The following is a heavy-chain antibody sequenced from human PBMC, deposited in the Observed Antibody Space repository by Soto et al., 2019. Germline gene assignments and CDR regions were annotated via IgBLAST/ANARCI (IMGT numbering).Heavy chain of an antibody. CDR3: ARDDSSYMDV. CDR2: IWYDGSNK. CDR1: GFTFSSYG. Sequence: QVQLVESGGGVVQPGRSLRLSCAASGFTFSSYGMHWVRQAPGKGLEWVAVIWYDGSNKYYADSVKGRFTISRDNSKNTLYLQMNSLRAEETAVYSCARDDSSYMDVWGQGTTVTVSS. D-gene: IGHD3-22*01. V-gene: IGHV3-33*01. J-gene: IGHJ6*02.